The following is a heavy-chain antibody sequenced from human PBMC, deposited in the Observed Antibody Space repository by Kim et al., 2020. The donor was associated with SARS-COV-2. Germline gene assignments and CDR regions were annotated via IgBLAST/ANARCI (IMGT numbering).Heavy chain of an antibody. J-gene: IGHJ4*02. V-gene: IGHV3-15*01. CDR3: TTDADYSNYALDY. CDR1: GFTFSNAW. CDR2: IKSKTDGGTT. D-gene: IGHD4-4*01. Sequence: GGSLRLSCAASGFTFSNAWMSWVRQAPGKGLEWVGRIKSKTDGGTTDYAAPVKGRFTISRDDSKNTLYLQMNSLKTEDTAVYYCTTDADYSNYALDYWGQGTLVTVSS.